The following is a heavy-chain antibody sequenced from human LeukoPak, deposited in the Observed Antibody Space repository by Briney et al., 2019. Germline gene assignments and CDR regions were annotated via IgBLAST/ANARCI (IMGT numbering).Heavy chain of an antibody. CDR1: GFTFSSYW. Sequence: GGSLRLSCAASGFTFSSYWMSWVRQAPGKGLMWVSRIEGDGNRITYADSVKGRFTISRDNAKNTLYLQMNSLRAEDTAVYYCTRDWRNLGYDYRGQGTLVTVSS. V-gene: IGHV3-74*01. CDR3: TRDWRNLGYDY. CDR2: IEGDGNRI. D-gene: IGHD5-12*01. J-gene: IGHJ4*02.